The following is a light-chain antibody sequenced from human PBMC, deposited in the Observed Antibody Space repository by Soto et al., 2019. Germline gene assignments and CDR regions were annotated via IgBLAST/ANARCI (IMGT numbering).Light chain of an antibody. V-gene: IGKV3-20*01. CDR2: GAS. CDR3: QQYGSSGT. J-gene: IGKJ1*01. CDR1: QSVSNNY. Sequence: EIVLTQSPGTLSLSPGERATLSCRASQSVSNNYLAWYQQKPGQAPRLLIHGASNRATGIPDRFSGSGSGTDFTLTISRLVPEDFAVYYCQQYGSSGTFGQGTKVDIK.